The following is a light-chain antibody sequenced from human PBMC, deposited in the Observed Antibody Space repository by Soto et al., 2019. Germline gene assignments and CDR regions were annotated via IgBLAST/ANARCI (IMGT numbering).Light chain of an antibody. J-gene: IGLJ1*01. Sequence: QSVLTQPPSASGTAGQVVTISCSGGDSNIGSNSVYWYQHLPRMAPKLLIYYNNQRPSGVPDRFSGSRSGTSASLAIVGLRSGDEAVYYCAAWDASLSAWVFGNGTKVTVL. V-gene: IGLV1-47*02. CDR3: AAWDASLSAWV. CDR1: DSNIGSNS. CDR2: YNN.